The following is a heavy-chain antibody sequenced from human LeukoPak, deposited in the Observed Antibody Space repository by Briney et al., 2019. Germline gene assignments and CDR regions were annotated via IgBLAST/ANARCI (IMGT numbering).Heavy chain of an antibody. CDR3: ARQRITMVRGNRRAFDI. CDR2: ISHSGST. CDR1: GYSISSGYY. Sequence: PSETLSLTCTVSGYSISSGYYWGWIRPPPGKGLEWIGSISHSGSTNYNPSLKSRVTISVDTSKNQFSLKLSSVTAADTAVYYCARQRITMVRGNRRAFDIWGQGTMVTVSS. V-gene: IGHV4-38-2*02. D-gene: IGHD3-10*01. J-gene: IGHJ3*02.